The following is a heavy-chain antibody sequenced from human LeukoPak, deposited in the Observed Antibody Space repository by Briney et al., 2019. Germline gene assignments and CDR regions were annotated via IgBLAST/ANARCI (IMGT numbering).Heavy chain of an antibody. CDR1: GFTFSSYW. CDR2: IKQDGSEK. Sequence: GGSLRLSCAASGFTFSSYWMSWVRQAPGKGLEWVANIKQDGSEKYYVDSVKGRFTISRDNAKNSLYLQMNSLRAGDTAVYYCARGMTQEYYYYYYYMDVWGKGTTVTVSS. CDR3: ARGMTQEYYYYYYYMDV. J-gene: IGHJ6*03. V-gene: IGHV3-7*01.